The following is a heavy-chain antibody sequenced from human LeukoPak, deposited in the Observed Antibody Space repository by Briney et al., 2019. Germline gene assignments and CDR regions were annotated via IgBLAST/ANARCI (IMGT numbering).Heavy chain of an antibody. J-gene: IGHJ4*02. V-gene: IGHV1-2*02. D-gene: IGHD6-13*01. CDR2: INPYSGDT. Sequence: ASVKVSCKASGYSFTGYYIHWVRQAPGQGLAWMGWINPYSGDTTYAQKFQGRLTLTRDTSISTAYMELSRLRSDDTAVYYCARGVGIAAAGTLDYWGQGTLVTVSS. CDR3: ARGVGIAAAGTLDY. CDR1: GYSFTGYY.